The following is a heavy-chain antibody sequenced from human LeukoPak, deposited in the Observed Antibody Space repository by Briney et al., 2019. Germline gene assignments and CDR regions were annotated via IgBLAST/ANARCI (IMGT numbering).Heavy chain of an antibody. CDR3: ARAGTGDDAFDI. Sequence: GASVKVSCKASGYSFTTYSIFWVRQAPGQGLEWMGWINAGNGNTKYSQKLQGRVTITRDTSASTAYMELSRLRSDDTAVYYCARAGTGDDAFDIWGQGTMVTVSS. D-gene: IGHD3-16*01. CDR2: INAGNGNT. J-gene: IGHJ3*02. V-gene: IGHV1-3*01. CDR1: GYSFTTYS.